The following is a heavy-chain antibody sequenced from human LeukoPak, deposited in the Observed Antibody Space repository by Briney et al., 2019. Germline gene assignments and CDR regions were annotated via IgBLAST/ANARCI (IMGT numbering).Heavy chain of an antibody. Sequence: GGSLRLSCVASGFTFSSYGMTWVRQAPGKGPEWVSLISGSAGSTYYADSVKGRFSISRDNSKNTMYLQMNSLGAEDTAVYYCAKGSGRGYSYGLEYWGQGTLVTVSS. CDR3: AKGSGRGYSYGLEY. CDR1: GFTFSSYG. V-gene: IGHV3-23*01. J-gene: IGHJ4*02. D-gene: IGHD5-18*01. CDR2: ISGSAGST.